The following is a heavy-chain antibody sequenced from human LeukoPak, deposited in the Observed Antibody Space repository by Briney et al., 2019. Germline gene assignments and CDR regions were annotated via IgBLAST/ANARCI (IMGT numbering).Heavy chain of an antibody. CDR3: ARANGYVDY. CDR1: GFTFSNYW. D-gene: IGHD2-8*01. V-gene: IGHV3-74*03. Sequence: PGGSLRLSCAASGFTFSNYWIHWVRQAPGKGLVWVSRIDNAGSITTYADSVKGRFTISRDNAENTLYLQMNSLRAEDTAVYYCARANGYVDYWGQGTLVTVSS. CDR2: IDNAGSIT. J-gene: IGHJ4*02.